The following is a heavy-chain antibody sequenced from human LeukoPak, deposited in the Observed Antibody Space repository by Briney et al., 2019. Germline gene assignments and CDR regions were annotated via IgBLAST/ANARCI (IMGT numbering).Heavy chain of an antibody. CDR3: ARCTTGSGSLYGMDV. CDR1: GYTFTSYA. V-gene: IGHV1-3*01. J-gene: IGHJ6*02. CDR2: INAGNGNT. D-gene: IGHD3-10*01. Sequence: ASVKVSCKASGYTFTSYAMHWVRQAPGQRLEWMGWINAGNGNTKYSQKFQGRVTITRDTSASTAYKELSSLRSEDTAVYYCARCTTGSGSLYGMDVWGQGTTVTVSS.